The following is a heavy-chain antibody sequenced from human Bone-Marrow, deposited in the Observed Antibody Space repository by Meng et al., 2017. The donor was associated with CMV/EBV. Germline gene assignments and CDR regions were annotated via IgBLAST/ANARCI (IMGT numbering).Heavy chain of an antibody. Sequence: ASVKVSCKVSGYTLTELSMHWVRQAPGKGLEWMGGFDPEDGETIYAQKFQGRVTMTEDTSTDTAYMELSSLRSDDTAVYYCARDTPRHGYSGYHDPFAQGMDVWGQGTTVTVSS. D-gene: IGHD5-12*01. J-gene: IGHJ6*02. CDR2: FDPEDGET. CDR1: GYTLTELS. V-gene: IGHV1-24*01. CDR3: ARDTPRHGYSGYHDPFAQGMDV.